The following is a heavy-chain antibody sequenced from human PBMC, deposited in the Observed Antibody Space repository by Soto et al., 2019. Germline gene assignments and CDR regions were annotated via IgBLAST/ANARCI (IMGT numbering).Heavy chain of an antibody. CDR1: GGSFSGYY. J-gene: IGHJ6*02. V-gene: IGHV4-34*01. D-gene: IGHD1-26*01. CDR3: ANLRYSGYYDYGMDV. Sequence: SETLSLTCAVYGGSFSGYYWSWVRQPPGKGLEWIGEINRSGSSNYNPSLKSRVTISVETSKSQFSLRLSSVTAADTAVYYCANLRYSGYYDYGMDVWGQGTTVTVSS. CDR2: INRSGSS.